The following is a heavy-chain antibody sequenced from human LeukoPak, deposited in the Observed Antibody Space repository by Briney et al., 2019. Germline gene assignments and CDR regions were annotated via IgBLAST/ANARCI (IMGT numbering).Heavy chain of an antibody. CDR1: GFTFSSYA. CDR3: ATDYYDSSGSQSKAFDI. J-gene: IGHJ3*02. Sequence: GGSLRLSCAASGFTFSSYAMHWVRQAPGKGLEWVAVISYDGSNKYYADSVKGLFTISRDNSMNTLYLQMNSLRAEDTAVYYCATDYYDSSGSQSKAFDIWGQGTMVTVSS. CDR2: ISYDGSNK. D-gene: IGHD3-22*01. V-gene: IGHV3-30*04.